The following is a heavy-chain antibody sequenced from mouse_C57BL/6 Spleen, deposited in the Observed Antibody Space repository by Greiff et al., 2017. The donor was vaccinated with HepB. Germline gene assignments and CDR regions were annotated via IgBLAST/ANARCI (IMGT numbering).Heavy chain of an antibody. J-gene: IGHJ4*01. CDR2: IWRGGST. CDR3: AKKESTVVAPYAMDY. Sequence: QVQLKESGPGLVQPSQSLSIPCTVSGFSLTSYGVHWVRQSPGKGLEWLGVIWRGGSTDYNAAFMSRLSITKDNSKSQVFFKMNSLQADDTAIYYCAKKESTVVAPYAMDYWGQGTSVTVSS. D-gene: IGHD1-1*01. CDR1: GFSLTSYG. V-gene: IGHV2-5*01.